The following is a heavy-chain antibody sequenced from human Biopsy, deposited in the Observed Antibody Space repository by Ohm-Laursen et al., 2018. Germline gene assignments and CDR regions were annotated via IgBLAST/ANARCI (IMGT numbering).Heavy chain of an antibody. CDR1: GDSVTKYY. D-gene: IGHD4-11*01. V-gene: IGHV4-59*02. Sequence: PSETLSLTCAVSGDSVTKYYWSWIRQPPGKGLEWIGHIYYSVMTNYNPSLQSRVSISVDTSRNQVSLTPSSVTAADTAVYYCARDSGILNYGNFKYYHYYGMDVWGQGTKVTVSS. CDR2: IYYSVMT. J-gene: IGHJ6*02. CDR3: ARDSGILNYGNFKYYHYYGMDV.